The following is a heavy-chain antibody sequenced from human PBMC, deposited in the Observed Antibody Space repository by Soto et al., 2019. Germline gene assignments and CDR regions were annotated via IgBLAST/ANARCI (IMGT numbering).Heavy chain of an antibody. CDR3: VRDDAFANENAFDL. D-gene: IGHD1-1*01. V-gene: IGHV3-33*01. CDR2: ISPK. Sequence: QVQLVESGGGLVQPGTSLRLSCAVSGFSFRTYGFHWVRQPPGKGLQWVAVISPKGHSDSVEGRFTISRDNSKDTLYLQMNNLRAEDTAVYYCVRDDAFANENAFDLWGQGTKVTVSS. J-gene: IGHJ3*01. CDR1: GFSFRTYG.